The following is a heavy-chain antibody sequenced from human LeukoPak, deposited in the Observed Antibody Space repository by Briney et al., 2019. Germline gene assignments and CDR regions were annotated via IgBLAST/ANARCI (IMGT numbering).Heavy chain of an antibody. CDR2: ISSSSSYI. J-gene: IGHJ4*02. CDR3: ASDRQLGLCGGFVY. V-gene: IGHV3-21*01. D-gene: IGHD2-21*01. Sequence: GGSLRLSCAASGFTFSSYSMNWVRQATGKGLEWVSSISSSSSYIYYADSVKGRFTISRDNAKHSLYLQMNSLRAEDTAVYYCASDRQLGLCGGFVYWGQGTLVTVSS. CDR1: GFTFSSYS.